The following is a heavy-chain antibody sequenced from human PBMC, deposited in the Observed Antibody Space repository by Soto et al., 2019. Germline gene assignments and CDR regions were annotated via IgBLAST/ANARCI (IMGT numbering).Heavy chain of an antibody. CDR3: AREDGGGPFDL. J-gene: IGHJ4*02. V-gene: IGHV3-23*01. D-gene: IGHD2-15*01. CDR2: ISGHGGDI. CDR1: GFIFSSYA. Sequence: EVQLLEFGGGLVRPGGSLRLSCAASGFIFSSYAMHWVRQAPGKGLEWVSGISGHGGDIYYADSVKGRFTISRNTATSTLYLQMDSLRADDTGVYYCAREDGGGPFDLWGQGTLVTVSS.